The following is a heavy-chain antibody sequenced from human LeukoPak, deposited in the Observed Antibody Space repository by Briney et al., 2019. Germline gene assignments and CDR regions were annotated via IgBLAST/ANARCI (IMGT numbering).Heavy chain of an antibody. Sequence: ASVKVSCKASGYTFTSYYMHWVRQAPGQGLEWMGWINPNSGGTNYAQKFQGWVTMTRDTSISTAYMELSRLRSDDTAVYYCARGGVLWFGEPSPSYGMDVWGQGTTVTVSS. CDR1: GYTFTSYY. V-gene: IGHV1-2*04. CDR3: ARGGVLWFGEPSPSYGMDV. CDR2: INPNSGGT. J-gene: IGHJ6*02. D-gene: IGHD3-10*01.